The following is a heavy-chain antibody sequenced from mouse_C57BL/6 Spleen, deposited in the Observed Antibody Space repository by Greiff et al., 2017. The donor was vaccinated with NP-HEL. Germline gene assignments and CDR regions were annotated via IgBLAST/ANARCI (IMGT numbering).Heavy chain of an antibody. V-gene: IGHV8-12*01. Sequence: QVTLKESGPGILQSSQTLSLTCSFSGFSLSTSGMGVSWIRQPSGKGLEWLAHIYWDDDKRYNPSLKSRLTISKDTSRNQVFLKITSVDTADTATYYCARRTGYYGPYYAMDYWGQGTSVTVSS. J-gene: IGHJ4*01. D-gene: IGHD1-1*01. CDR2: IYWDDDK. CDR1: GFSLSTSGMG. CDR3: ARRTGYYGPYYAMDY.